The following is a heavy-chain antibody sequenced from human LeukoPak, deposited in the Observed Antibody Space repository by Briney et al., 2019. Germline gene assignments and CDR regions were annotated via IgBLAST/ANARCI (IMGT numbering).Heavy chain of an antibody. CDR1: GFTFSSYA. CDR2: ISGSGGGT. CDR3: AKVSGLIAARHYFDY. V-gene: IGHV3-23*01. J-gene: IGHJ4*02. D-gene: IGHD6-6*01. Sequence: GGSLRLSFAASGFTFSSYAITWVRQAPGKGLEWVSGISGSGGGTYYADSVKGRFTISRDNSKNTLYLQMNSLRAEDTAVYYCAKVSGLIAARHYFDYWGQGTLVTVSS.